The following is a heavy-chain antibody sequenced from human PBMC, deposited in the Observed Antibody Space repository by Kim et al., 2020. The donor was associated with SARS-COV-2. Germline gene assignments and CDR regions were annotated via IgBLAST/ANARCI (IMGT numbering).Heavy chain of an antibody. D-gene: IGHD3-22*01. Sequence: SETLSLTCTVSGVSISSGGYYWTWIRLLPGKDLEWIGYIYSTGSTFYNPSLKSRVAFSLDTPKNQFSLKLTSVTAADTAVYYCATTFPYHAGGYSYVSDWGQGSLVTVSS. J-gene: IGHJ4*02. V-gene: IGHV4-31*03. CDR3: ATTFPYHAGGYSYVSD. CDR1: GVSISSGGYY. CDR2: IYSTGST.